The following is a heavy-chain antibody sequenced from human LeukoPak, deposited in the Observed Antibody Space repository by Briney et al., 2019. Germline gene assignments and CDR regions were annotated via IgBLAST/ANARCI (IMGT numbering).Heavy chain of an antibody. CDR1: GFSVSNYC. CDR2: IYSGGNT. V-gene: IGHV3-53*01. Sequence: GGSLRLSCAASGFSVSNYCMSWVRQAPGKGLEWVSVIYSGGNTYYTDSVKGRFTISRDNPKNTVFLQMGSLRGEDTAVYYCAKLAVAGTEFDYWGQGTLVTVSS. CDR3: AKLAVAGTEFDY. D-gene: IGHD6-19*01. J-gene: IGHJ4*02.